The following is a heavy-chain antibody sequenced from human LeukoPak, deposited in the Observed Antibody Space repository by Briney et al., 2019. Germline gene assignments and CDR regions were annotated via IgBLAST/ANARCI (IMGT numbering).Heavy chain of an antibody. CDR1: GFTFSSYA. D-gene: IGHD3-10*01. J-gene: IGHJ4*02. Sequence: HGRSLRLSCAASGFTFSSYAMHWVRQAPGKGLEWVAVISYDGSNKYYADSVKGRFTISRDNSKITLYLQMNSLRAEDTAVYYCARGPYYYGSGSYYNGYFDYWGQGTLVTVSS. CDR3: ARGPYYYGSGSYYNGYFDY. V-gene: IGHV3-30*04. CDR2: ISYDGSNK.